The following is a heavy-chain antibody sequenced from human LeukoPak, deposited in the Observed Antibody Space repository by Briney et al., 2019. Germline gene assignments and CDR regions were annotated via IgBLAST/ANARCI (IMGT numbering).Heavy chain of an antibody. CDR1: GYTFTGYY. Sequence: ASVKVSCKASGYTFTGYYMHWVRQAPGQGLEWMGWINPNSGGTNYAQKFQGRVTMTRDTSISTAYMELSRLRSDDTAVYYCARAGENILTGYYTPYYMDVWGKGTTVTISS. V-gene: IGHV1-2*02. CDR3: ARAGENILTGYYTPYYMDV. J-gene: IGHJ6*03. D-gene: IGHD3-9*01. CDR2: INPNSGGT.